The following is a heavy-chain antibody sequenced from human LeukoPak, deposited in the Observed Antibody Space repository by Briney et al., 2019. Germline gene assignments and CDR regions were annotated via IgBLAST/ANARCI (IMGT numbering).Heavy chain of an antibody. J-gene: IGHJ4*02. Sequence: GGSLRLSCAASGFTFSTYWMTWVRQAPGKGLEWVAIIKPDGSEKYYVDSVKGRFTISRDNAENSLFLQMNGLRPEDTAVFYCARGQYTDGLSYWGQGTLVTVTS. CDR1: GFTFSTYW. V-gene: IGHV3-7*03. CDR3: ARGQYTDGLSY. CDR2: IKPDGSEK. D-gene: IGHD5-24*01.